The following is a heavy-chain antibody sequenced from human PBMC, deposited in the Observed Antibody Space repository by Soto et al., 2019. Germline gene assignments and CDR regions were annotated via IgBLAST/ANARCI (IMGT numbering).Heavy chain of an antibody. CDR3: ARMETFGSLNWFDP. Sequence: ASVKVSCKASGYSFTNNDVSWVRQATGQGLEWMGWMNPGSGDTGYAQKFQGRVTMTRDISIATAYMELSSLRSDDTAIYYCARMETFGSLNWFDPWGKGTLVTGS. J-gene: IGHJ5*02. V-gene: IGHV1-8*01. CDR1: GYSFTNND. D-gene: IGHD3-16*01. CDR2: MNPGSGDT.